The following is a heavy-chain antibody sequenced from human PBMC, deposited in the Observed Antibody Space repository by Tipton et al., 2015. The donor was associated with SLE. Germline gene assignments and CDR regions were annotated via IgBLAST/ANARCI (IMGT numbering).Heavy chain of an antibody. Sequence: TLSLTCTVSGHSISTTYYWGWIRQPPGKGLEWIGNIYHSGSTFYNPSLESRVTLSVDTSKNQFSLKLSSVTAADTAVYYCARGGLGYSYYYYYMDVWGKGTTVTVSS. CDR1: GHSISTTYY. D-gene: IGHD5-18*01. J-gene: IGHJ6*03. V-gene: IGHV4-38-2*02. CDR2: IYHSGST. CDR3: ARGGLGYSYYYYYMDV.